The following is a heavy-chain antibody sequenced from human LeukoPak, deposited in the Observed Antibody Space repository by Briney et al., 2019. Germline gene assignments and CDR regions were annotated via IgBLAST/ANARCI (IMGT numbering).Heavy chain of an antibody. CDR1: GGSISSSSYY. CDR3: ASLTKTVGATSYFDY. Sequence: PSETLSLTCTVSGGSISSSSYYWGWIRQPPGKGLEWIGSTYYSGSTYYNPSLKSRVTISVDTSKNQFSLKLSSVTAADTAVYYCASLTKTVGATSYFDYWGQGTLVTVSS. D-gene: IGHD1-26*01. V-gene: IGHV4-39*01. J-gene: IGHJ4*02. CDR2: TYYSGST.